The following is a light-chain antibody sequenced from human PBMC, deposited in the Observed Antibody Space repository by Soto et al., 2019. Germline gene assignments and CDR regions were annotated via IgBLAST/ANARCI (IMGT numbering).Light chain of an antibody. CDR1: RSDVGAYNY. CDR3: SSYTSSSTRV. V-gene: IGLV2-14*01. Sequence: QSVLTQPASVSGSPGQSITISCTGTRSDVGAYNYVSWYQQHPGKAPKLIIYDVGNWPSGVSNRFSGSKSGNTASLTISGLQAEDEADYYCSSYTSSSTRVFGTGTKVTVL. J-gene: IGLJ1*01. CDR2: DVG.